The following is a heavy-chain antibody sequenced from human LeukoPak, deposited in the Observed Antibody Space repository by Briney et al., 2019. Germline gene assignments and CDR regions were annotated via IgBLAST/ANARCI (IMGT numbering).Heavy chain of an antibody. J-gene: IGHJ4*02. CDR1: GGSFSGYY. D-gene: IGHD5-12*01. CDR3: ARGLGRGYDN. V-gene: IGHV4-34*01. CDR2: INHSGST. Sequence: PSETLSLTCAVYGGSFSGYYWSWIRQPPGKGLEWIGEINHSGSTNYNPSLESRVTISVDTSKNQFSLKLSSVTAADTAVYYCARGLGRGYDNWGQGTLVTVSS.